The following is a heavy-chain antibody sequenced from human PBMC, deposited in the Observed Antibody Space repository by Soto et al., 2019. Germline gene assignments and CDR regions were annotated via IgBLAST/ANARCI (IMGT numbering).Heavy chain of an antibody. CDR1: GYTFTSYY. D-gene: IGHD2-15*01. V-gene: IGHV1-46*01. CDR3: ARDLGGPRKTDSLEGFDP. J-gene: IGHJ5*02. Sequence: ASVKVSCKASGYTFTSYYMHWVRQAPGQGLEWMGIINPSGGSTSYAQKFQGRVTMTRDTSTSTVYMELSSLRSEDTAVYYCARDLGGPRKTDSLEGFDPWGQGTLVTV. CDR2: INPSGGST.